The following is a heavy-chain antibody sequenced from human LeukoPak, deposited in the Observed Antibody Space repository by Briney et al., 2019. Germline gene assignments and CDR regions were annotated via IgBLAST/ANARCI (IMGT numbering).Heavy chain of an antibody. CDR3: ARHIRDRYYDILTGYYSTGGFDP. Sequence: SETLSLTCTVSGGSISSSSYYWGWIRQPPGKGLEWIGSIYYSGSTYYNPSLKSRVTISVDTSKNQLSLKLSSVTAADTAVYYCARHIRDRYYDILTGYYSTGGFDPWGQGTLVTVSS. CDR1: GGSISSSSYY. D-gene: IGHD3-9*01. CDR2: IYYSGST. V-gene: IGHV4-39*01. J-gene: IGHJ5*02.